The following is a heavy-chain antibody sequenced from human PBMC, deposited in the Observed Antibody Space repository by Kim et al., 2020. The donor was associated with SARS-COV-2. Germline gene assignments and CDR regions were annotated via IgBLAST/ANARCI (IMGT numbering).Heavy chain of an antibody. CDR3: AKVASSYYFHYGMDV. Sequence: ADAGKGRFTIPRDNPKNTLYLRMNSLRPEDTAVYYCAKVASSYYFHYGMDVWGHGTAVTVSS. D-gene: IGHD1-26*01. V-gene: IGHV3-23*01. J-gene: IGHJ6*02.